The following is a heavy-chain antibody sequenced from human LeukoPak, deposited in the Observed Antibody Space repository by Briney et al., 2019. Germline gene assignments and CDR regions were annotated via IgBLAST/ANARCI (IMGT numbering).Heavy chain of an antibody. CDR3: AKDTYCSSTSCYLAFVYYYYSMDV. D-gene: IGHD2-2*01. V-gene: IGHV3-30*18. CDR1: GFTFSSYG. CDR2: ISYDGSNK. J-gene: IGHJ6*04. Sequence: GGSLRLSCAASGFTFSSYGMHWVRQAPGKGLEWVAVISYDGSNKYYADSVKGRFTISRDNSKNTLYLQMNSLRAEDTAVYYCAKDTYCSSTSCYLAFVYYYYSMDVWGKGTTVTVSS.